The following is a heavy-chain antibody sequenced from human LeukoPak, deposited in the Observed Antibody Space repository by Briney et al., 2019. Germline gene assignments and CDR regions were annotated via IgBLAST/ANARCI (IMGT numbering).Heavy chain of an antibody. Sequence: SETLSLTCSVSGGSISSYYWSWIRQPPGKRLEWIGYIYYSGSTDYNPSLKSRVTISVDTSKNQFSLKLTSVTTADTAVYYCARVFGYSTSSGYYHYGMDVWGQGTTVTVSS. V-gene: IGHV4-59*01. CDR3: ARVFGYSTSSGYYHYGMDV. J-gene: IGHJ6*02. CDR1: GGSISSYY. D-gene: IGHD6-6*01. CDR2: IYYSGST.